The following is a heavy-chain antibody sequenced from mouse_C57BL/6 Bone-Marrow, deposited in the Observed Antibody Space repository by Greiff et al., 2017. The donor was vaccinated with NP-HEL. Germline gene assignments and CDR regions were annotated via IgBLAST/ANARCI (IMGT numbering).Heavy chain of an antibody. J-gene: IGHJ4*01. CDR3: AKEATIVEYYAMDY. Sequence: QVQLKESGPGLVAPSQSLSITCTVSGFSLTSYGVSWVRQPPGKGLEWLGEIWGDGSTNYYSAIISRLSISKDNSKSQVFLKLNRLQTDDTATYYCAKEATIVEYYAMDYWGQGTSVTVSS. CDR2: IWGDGST. D-gene: IGHD1-1*01. CDR1: GFSLTSYG. V-gene: IGHV2-3*01.